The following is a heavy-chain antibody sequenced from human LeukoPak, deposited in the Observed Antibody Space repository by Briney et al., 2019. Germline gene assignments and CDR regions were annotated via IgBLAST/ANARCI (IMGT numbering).Heavy chain of an antibody. D-gene: IGHD3-3*01. J-gene: IGHJ4*02. CDR1: GFTFSSYW. CDR3: ARETGYYDFWSGYYIAHYFDC. Sequence: GGSLRLSCAASGFTFSSYWMSWVRQAPGKGLEWVANIKQDGSEKYYVDSVKGRFTISRDNAKNSLYLQMNSLRAEDTAVYYCARETGYYDFWSGYYIAHYFDCWGQGTLVTVSS. V-gene: IGHV3-7*01. CDR2: IKQDGSEK.